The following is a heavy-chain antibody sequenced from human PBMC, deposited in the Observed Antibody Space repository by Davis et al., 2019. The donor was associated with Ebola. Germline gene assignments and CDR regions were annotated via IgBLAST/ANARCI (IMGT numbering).Heavy chain of an antibody. J-gene: IGHJ5*02. Sequence: ASVKVSCKASGYTFTSYGISWVRQAPGQGLEWMGWISAYNGNTNYAQKFQGRVTMTRDTSISTAYMELSRLRSDDTAVYYCARACPFFDPWGQGTLVTVSS. D-gene: IGHD2/OR15-2a*01. V-gene: IGHV1-18*04. CDR3: ARACPFFDP. CDR1: GYTFTSYG. CDR2: ISAYNGNT.